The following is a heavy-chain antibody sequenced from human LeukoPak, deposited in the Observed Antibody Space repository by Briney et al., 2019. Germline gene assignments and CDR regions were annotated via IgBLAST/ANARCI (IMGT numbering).Heavy chain of an antibody. CDR3: ARLIIAAAATDNWFDP. J-gene: IGHJ5*02. D-gene: IGHD6-13*01. CDR1: GGSISSSSYY. V-gene: IGHV4-39*07. CDR2: IYYSGST. Sequence: SGTLSLTCAVSGGSISSSSYYWGWIRQPPGKGLEWIGSIYYSGSTYYNPSLKSRVTISVDTTKNQFSLKLSSVAAADTAVYYCARLIIAAAATDNWFDPWGQGTLVTVSS.